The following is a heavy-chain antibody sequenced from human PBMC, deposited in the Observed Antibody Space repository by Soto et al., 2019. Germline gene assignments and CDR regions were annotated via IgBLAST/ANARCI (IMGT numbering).Heavy chain of an antibody. J-gene: IGHJ4*02. CDR3: SGGVGDAF. V-gene: IGHV3-7*04. D-gene: IGHD3-16*01. CDR2: TNQDGSEK. CDR1: ESTVRSDW. Sequence: EVHLVESGGGLVQTGGSLRLSCAISESTVRSDWMNWVRQAPGKGLEWVAHTNQDGSEKYYVDSVKGRFTIFRDNAKNSLYLKMNSLKVGDTAMYYCSGGVGDAFWGQGTLVTVSS.